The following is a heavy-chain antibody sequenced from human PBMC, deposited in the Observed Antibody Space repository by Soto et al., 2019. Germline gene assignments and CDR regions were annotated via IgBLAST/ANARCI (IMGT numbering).Heavy chain of an antibody. J-gene: IGHJ6*02. D-gene: IGHD3-3*01. CDR1: GGSFSGYY. Sequence: QVQLQQWGAGLLKPSETLSLTCAVYGGSFSGYYWSWIRQPPGKGLGWIGEINHSGSTNYNPSLKSRVTISVDTSKNQFSLKLSSVTAADTAVYYCARIRFGGMDVWGQGTTVTVSS. CDR3: ARIRFGGMDV. V-gene: IGHV4-34*01. CDR2: INHSGST.